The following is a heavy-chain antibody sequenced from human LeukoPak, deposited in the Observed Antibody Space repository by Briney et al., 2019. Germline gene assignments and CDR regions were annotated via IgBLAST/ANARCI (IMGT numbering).Heavy chain of an antibody. J-gene: IGHJ6*03. CDR3: ARHRQWLAHYYYYDMDV. V-gene: IGHV4-39*01. Sequence: SETLSLTCTASGGSISSSCYYWGWLRQPPGKGLEWMMSIYDNGSTYYNPSLKSRVTISVGTSKTQFSLKLSSVTAADTAVYYCARHRQWLAHYYYYDMDVWGKGTTVTVSS. D-gene: IGHD6-19*01. CDR1: GGSISSSCYY. CDR2: IYDNGST.